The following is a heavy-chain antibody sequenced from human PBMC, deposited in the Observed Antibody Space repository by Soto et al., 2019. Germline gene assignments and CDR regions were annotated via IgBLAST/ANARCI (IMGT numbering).Heavy chain of an antibody. Sequence: GASVKVSCKASGGTFSSYRINWVRQAPGQGLEWVGGIVPIYRTADYAQKFQGRVTITADESARTAYLEVRSLKSQDTAVYYCARDSGAKLSSSWGPGTLVTVSS. CDR3: ARDSGAKLSSS. CDR2: IVPIYRTA. D-gene: IGHD6-13*01. CDR1: GGTFSSYR. V-gene: IGHV1-69*13. J-gene: IGHJ4*02.